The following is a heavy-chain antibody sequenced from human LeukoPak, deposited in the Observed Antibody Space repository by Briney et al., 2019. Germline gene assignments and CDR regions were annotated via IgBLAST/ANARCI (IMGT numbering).Heavy chain of an antibody. Sequence: GGSLRLSCAASGFTFSSYAMSWVRQAPGKGLEWVSAISGSGGSTYYADSVKGRFTISRDNSKNTLYLQMNSLRAEDTAVYYCAEVGPTLLSPTYYYQYYFDYWGQGTLVTVSS. J-gene: IGHJ4*02. D-gene: IGHD3-10*01. CDR2: ISGSGGST. CDR3: AEVGPTLLSPTYYYQYYFDY. CDR1: GFTFSSYA. V-gene: IGHV3-23*01.